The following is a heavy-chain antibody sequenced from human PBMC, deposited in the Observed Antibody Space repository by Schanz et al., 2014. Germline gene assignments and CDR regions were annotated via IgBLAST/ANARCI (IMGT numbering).Heavy chain of an antibody. D-gene: IGHD3-16*01. CDR3: ARGPPMRPDVYAFDI. CDR2: INHSGST. Sequence: QVQLQQWGAGLLKPSETLSLTCAVYGASFSGYYWSWIRQPPGKGLEWIGEINHSGSTNYNPSLKSRVTISVDPSKTHFSLKLNSVTAADTAVYYCARGPPMRPDVYAFDIWGHGTMVTVSS. CDR1: GASFSGYY. V-gene: IGHV4-34*01. J-gene: IGHJ3*02.